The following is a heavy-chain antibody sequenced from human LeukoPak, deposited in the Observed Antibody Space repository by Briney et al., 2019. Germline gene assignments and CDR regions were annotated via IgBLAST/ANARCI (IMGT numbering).Heavy chain of an antibody. CDR3: VRGCSGGDCYPGY. Sequence: GGSLRLSCAASGFTVSRKYMNWVRQAPGKGLEWVANIKQDGSEKIYVDSVKGRFTISRDNAKNSLYLQMNSLRAEDTAVYYCVRGCSGGDCYPGYWGQGTLVTVSS. CDR2: IKQDGSEK. J-gene: IGHJ4*02. CDR1: GFTVSRKY. D-gene: IGHD2-21*02. V-gene: IGHV3-7*01.